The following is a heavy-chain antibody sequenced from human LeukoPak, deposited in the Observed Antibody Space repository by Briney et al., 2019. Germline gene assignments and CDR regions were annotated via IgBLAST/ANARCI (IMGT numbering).Heavy chain of an antibody. Sequence: ASVKVSCKVSGYALTELSIHWVRQAPGKGLEWMGGLDHGDGETFYAQKFQGRVIMTEDTSTNTAHMELSSLRSEDTAVYFCAKEGGLGSFAFWGQGTLVTVPS. J-gene: IGHJ4*02. D-gene: IGHD3-10*01. CDR2: LDHGDGET. CDR3: AKEGGLGSFAF. CDR1: GYALTELS. V-gene: IGHV1-24*01.